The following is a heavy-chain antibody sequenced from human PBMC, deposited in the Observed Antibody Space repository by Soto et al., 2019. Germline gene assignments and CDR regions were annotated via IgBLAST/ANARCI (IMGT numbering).Heavy chain of an antibody. D-gene: IGHD6-13*01. V-gene: IGHV3-66*01. CDR2: IYSGGST. CDR3: ARAGSSSWYDDYFDY. Sequence: EVQLVESGGGLVQPGGSLRLSCAASGFTVSSNYMSWVRQAPGKGLEWVSVIYSGGSTYYADSVKGRFTISRDNSKNTLYLQMNSLRAEDTAVYYCARAGSSSWYDDYFDYWGQGTLVTVSS. J-gene: IGHJ4*02. CDR1: GFTVSSNY.